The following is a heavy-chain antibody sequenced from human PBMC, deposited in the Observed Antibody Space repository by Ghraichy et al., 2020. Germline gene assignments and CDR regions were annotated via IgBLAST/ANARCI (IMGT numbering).Heavy chain of an antibody. CDR3: ARGYSGTFHAAPFDL. J-gene: IGHJ4*02. V-gene: IGHV3-7*04. CDR1: GFSFSSHW. CDR2: IEQDGRDT. Sequence: GGSLRLSCVASGFSFSSHWMTWVRQAPGKGLEWVANIEQDGRDTYYLDSLKGRFTISRDNAHNSLFLQMNRLSVDDTAVYYCARGYSGTFHAAPFDLWGQGALITVSS. D-gene: IGHD1-26*01.